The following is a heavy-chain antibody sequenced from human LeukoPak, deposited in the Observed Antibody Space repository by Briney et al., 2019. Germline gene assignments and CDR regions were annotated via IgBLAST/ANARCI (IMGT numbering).Heavy chain of an antibody. J-gene: IGHJ4*02. CDR2: IIPIFGTA. V-gene: IGHV1-69*13. D-gene: IGHD2-15*01. Sequence: SIKVSCKASGGTFSSYAISWVRQAPGQGLEWMGGIIPIFGTANYAQKFQGRVTITADESTSTAYMELSSLRSEDTAVYYCARGYCSGGSCYHPNDYWGQGTLVTVSS. CDR3: ARGYCSGGSCYHPNDY. CDR1: GGTFSSYA.